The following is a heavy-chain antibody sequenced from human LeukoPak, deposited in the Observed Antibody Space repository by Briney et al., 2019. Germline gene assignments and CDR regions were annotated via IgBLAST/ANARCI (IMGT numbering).Heavy chain of an antibody. CDR2: VTGGGIGT. J-gene: IGHJ4*02. CDR1: GFTFSTYA. Sequence: GGSLRLSCAASGFTFSTYALTWVRQAPGKGLEWVSGVTGGGIGTYYADSVKGRFTVSRDNSKNTLYLQMNSLRAEDTAVYYCAKDRIGQYCGGDCYSRSSYWGQGTLVTVSS. CDR3: AKDRIGQYCGGDCYSRSSY. D-gene: IGHD2-21*02. V-gene: IGHV3-23*01.